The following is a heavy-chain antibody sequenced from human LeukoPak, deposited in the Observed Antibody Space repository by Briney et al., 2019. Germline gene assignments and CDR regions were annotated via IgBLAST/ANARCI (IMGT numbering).Heavy chain of an antibody. V-gene: IGHV5-10-1*01. J-gene: IGHJ5*02. CDR3: ASSRAGTLKVHNWFDP. CDR2: IDPTDSYT. CDR1: GYSFRSYW. D-gene: IGHD6-19*01. Sequence: GESLKISFKGSGYSFRSYWISWVRQMPGKGLEWMGRIDPTDSYTDYSPSFEGHVTISVDRSITTAYLQWSSLKASDTAMYFCASSRAGTLKVHNWFDPWGQGSLVTVSS.